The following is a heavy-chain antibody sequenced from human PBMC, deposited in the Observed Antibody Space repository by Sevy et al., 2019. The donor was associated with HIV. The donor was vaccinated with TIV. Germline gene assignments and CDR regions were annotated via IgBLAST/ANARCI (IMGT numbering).Heavy chain of an antibody. Sequence: GESLKISCKGSGYSFTSYWIGWVCQMPGKGLEWMGIIYPGDSDTRYSPSFQGQFTISADKSINTAYLQWSSLKASDTAMYYCAMTRDLGILGYWGQGTLVTVSS. CDR3: AMTRDLGILGY. J-gene: IGHJ4*02. CDR2: IYPGDSDT. D-gene: IGHD7-27*01. CDR1: GYSFTSYW. V-gene: IGHV5-51*01.